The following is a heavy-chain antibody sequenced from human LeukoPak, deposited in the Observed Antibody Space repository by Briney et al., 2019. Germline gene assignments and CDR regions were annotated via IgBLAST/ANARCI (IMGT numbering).Heavy chain of an antibody. CDR3: AKDDRGNEAPFDY. Sequence: GRTLRLSCVASGFIFSSYGMHWVRQAPGKGLEWVAVISYDGTNKYYADSVKGRFTISRDNSKNTLHLQMNSLRAEDTAVYYCAKDDRGNEAPFDYWGQGTLVTVSS. V-gene: IGHV3-30*18. J-gene: IGHJ4*02. CDR2: ISYDGTNK. CDR1: GFIFSSYG.